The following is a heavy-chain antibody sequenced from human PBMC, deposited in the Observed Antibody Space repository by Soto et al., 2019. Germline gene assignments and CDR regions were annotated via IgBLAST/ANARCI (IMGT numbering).Heavy chain of an antibody. CDR2: ISGSGGST. V-gene: IGHV3-23*01. CDR1: GFTFSSYA. Sequence: EVQLLASGGGLVQPGGSLRLSCAASGFTFSSYAMSWVRQAPGKGLEWVSAISGSGGSTYYADSVKGRFTISRDNXMNSLDLQMNSLRAEGTAVYYFAREYRGGWSYYFDYWGQGTLVTVSS. D-gene: IGHD6-19*01. CDR3: AREYRGGWSYYFDY. J-gene: IGHJ4*02.